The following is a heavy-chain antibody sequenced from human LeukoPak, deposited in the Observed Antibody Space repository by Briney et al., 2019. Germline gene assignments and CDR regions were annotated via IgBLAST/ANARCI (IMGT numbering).Heavy chain of an antibody. D-gene: IGHD3-10*01. CDR3: ATRGGITMVRGVIIKGAFDI. V-gene: IGHV1-69*04. J-gene: IGHJ3*02. Sequence: GASVKVSCKASGYTFTSYDISWVRQAPGQGLEWMGRIIPILGIANYAQKFQGRVTITADKSTSTAYMELSSLRSEDTAVYYCATRGGITMVRGVIIKGAFDIWGQGTMVTVSS. CDR2: IIPILGIA. CDR1: GYTFTSYD.